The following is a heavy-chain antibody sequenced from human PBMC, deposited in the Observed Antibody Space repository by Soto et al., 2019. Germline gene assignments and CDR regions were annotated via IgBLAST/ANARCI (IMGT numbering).Heavy chain of an antibody. CDR1: GFTFSSYA. J-gene: IGHJ3*02. CDR3: ARLDGHDACDI. CDR2: ISYDGSNK. Sequence: QVQLVESGGGVVQPGRSLRLSCAASGFTFSSYAMHWVRQAPGKGLEWVAVISYDGSNKYYADSVKGRFTISRDNSKNTLYLQMNSLRAEDTAVYYCARLDGHDACDIWGQGTMVTVSS. V-gene: IGHV3-30-3*01.